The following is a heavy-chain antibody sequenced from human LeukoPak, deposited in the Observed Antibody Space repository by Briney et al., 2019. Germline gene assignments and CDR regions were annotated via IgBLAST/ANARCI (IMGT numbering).Heavy chain of an antibody. CDR3: AKSPDETVVRDY. J-gene: IGHJ4*02. CDR2: ISSTGSTI. CDR1: GFAFSSYE. D-gene: IGHD4-23*01. Sequence: GGSLRLSCVASGFAFSSYEMNWVRQAPGKGLEWVLYISSTGSTIYYADSVKGRFTISRDNSKNTLYLQMNSLRAEDTAVYYCAKSPDETVVRDYWGQGTLVTVSS. V-gene: IGHV3-48*03.